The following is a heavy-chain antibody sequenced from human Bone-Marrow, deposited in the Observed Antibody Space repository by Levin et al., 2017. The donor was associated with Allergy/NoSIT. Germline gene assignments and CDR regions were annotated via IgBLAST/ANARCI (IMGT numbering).Heavy chain of an antibody. V-gene: IGHV3-48*02. CDR3: AREGKYYYDSSGYTEGTDY. Sequence: GESLKISCAASGFTFSSYSMNWVRQAPGKGLEWVSYISSSSSTIYYADSVKGRFTISRDNAKNSLYLQMNSLRDEDTAVYYCAREGKYYYDSSGYTEGTDYWGQGTLVTVSS. CDR1: GFTFSSYS. D-gene: IGHD3-22*01. J-gene: IGHJ4*02. CDR2: ISSSSSTI.